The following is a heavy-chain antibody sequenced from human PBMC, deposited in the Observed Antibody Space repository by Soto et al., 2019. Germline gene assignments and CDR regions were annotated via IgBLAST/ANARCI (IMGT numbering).Heavy chain of an antibody. D-gene: IGHD5-12*01. CDR1: GGSISSGGYY. CDR3: ARKTRGYDQTYYNSYYRDV. J-gene: IGHJ6*03. CDR2: IYYSGST. V-gene: IGHV4-31*03. Sequence: SVTLSLTCTVSGGSISSGGYYWSWIRQHPWKGLEWIGYIYYSGSTNYNPSLKSRVTISVDTPKNQSPLKLSSVTAADTAVYYCARKTRGYDQTYYNSYYRDVGGKGTTVTVSS.